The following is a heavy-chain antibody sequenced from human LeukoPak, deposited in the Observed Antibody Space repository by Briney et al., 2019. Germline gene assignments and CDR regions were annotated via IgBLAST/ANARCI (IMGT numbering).Heavy chain of an antibody. V-gene: IGHV3-53*01. CDR3: GRGGKVEQLVLAR. J-gene: IGHJ4*02. CDR1: GFTVSGNY. D-gene: IGHD6-13*01. CDR2: IYSGGTT. Sequence: PGGSLRLSCAVSGFTVSGNYMGWVRQAPGKGLEWVSLIYSGGTTYYADSVKGRFTISRDNAKNTLYLQMNSLRAEDTAVYYCGRGGKVEQLVLARWGQGTLVTVSS.